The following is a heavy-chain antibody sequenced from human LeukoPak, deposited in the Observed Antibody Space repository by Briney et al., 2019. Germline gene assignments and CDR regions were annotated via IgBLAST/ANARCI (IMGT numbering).Heavy chain of an antibody. CDR3: AKECYDILTGYCGYFDY. D-gene: IGHD3-9*01. V-gene: IGHV3-9*01. CDR2: ISWNSGSI. CDR1: GFTVSSSY. J-gene: IGHJ4*02. Sequence: AGGSLRLSCVASGFTVSSSYMSWVRQAPGKGLEWVSGISWNSGSIGYADSVKGRFTISRDNAKNSLYLQMNSLRAEDTALYYCAKECYDILTGYCGYFDYWGQGTLVTVSS.